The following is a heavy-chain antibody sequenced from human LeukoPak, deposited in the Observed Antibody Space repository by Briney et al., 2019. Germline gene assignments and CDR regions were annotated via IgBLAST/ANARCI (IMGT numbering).Heavy chain of an antibody. J-gene: IGHJ5*02. CDR3: ARHALAAAGTEWFDP. V-gene: IGHV4-34*01. CDR2: INHSGST. Sequence: PSETLSLTCAVYGGSFSGYYWSWIRQPPGKGLEWIGEINHSGSTNYNPSLKSRVTISVDTSKNQFSLKLSSVTAADTAVYYCARHALAAAGTEWFDPWGQGTLVTVSS. CDR1: GGSFSGYY. D-gene: IGHD6-13*01.